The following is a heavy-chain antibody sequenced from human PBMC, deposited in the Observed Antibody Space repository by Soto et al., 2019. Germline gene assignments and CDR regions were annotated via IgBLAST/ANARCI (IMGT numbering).Heavy chain of an antibody. D-gene: IGHD6-13*01. V-gene: IGHV1-18*01. CDR1: GYTFTSYG. CDR3: ARVGVGLAAPRVWPY. J-gene: IGHJ4*02. Sequence: ASVKVSCKASGYTFTSYGISWVRQAPGQGLEWMAWINPYNGNTKYAEKFLGRVTVTTDTSTATAYMEVRSLTSDDTAVFYCARVGVGLAAPRVWPYWGQGTPVTSPQ. CDR2: INPYNGNT.